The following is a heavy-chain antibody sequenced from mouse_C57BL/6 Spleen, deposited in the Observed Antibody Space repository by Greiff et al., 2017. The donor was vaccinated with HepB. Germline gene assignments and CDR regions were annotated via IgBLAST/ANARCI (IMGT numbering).Heavy chain of an antibody. V-gene: IGHV10-1*01. CDR2: IRSKSNNYAT. J-gene: IGHJ3*01. CDR3: VSGGWFAY. CDR1: GFSFNTYA. Sequence: EVKLMESGGGLVQPKGSLKLSCAASGFSFNTYAMNWVRQAPGKGLEWVARIRSKSNNYATYYADSVKDRFTISRDDSESMLYLQMNNLKTEDTAMYYCVSGGWFAYWGQGTLVTVSA.